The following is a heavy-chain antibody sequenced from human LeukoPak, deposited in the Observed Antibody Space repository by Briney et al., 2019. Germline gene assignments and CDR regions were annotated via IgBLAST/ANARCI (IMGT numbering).Heavy chain of an antibody. CDR2: ISGDNT. V-gene: IGHV3-53*01. D-gene: IGHD2-21*02. CDR1: GFSVSEKY. CDR3: IVVVTGIVY. J-gene: IGHJ4*02. Sequence: GGSLRLSCAASGFSVSEKYMSWVRQAPGRGLEWVSAISGDNTYYADSVKGRFTSSRDNSKSTVFLQMNSLRAEDSAVYYCIVVVTGIVYWGQGTLVTVSS.